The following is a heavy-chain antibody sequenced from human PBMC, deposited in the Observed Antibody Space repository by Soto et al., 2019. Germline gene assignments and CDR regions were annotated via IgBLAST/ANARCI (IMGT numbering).Heavy chain of an antibody. CDR2: IYHSGST. CDR3: ARRCDDGHYYYGMYV. Sequence: QVQLQESGPGLVKPSGPLSLTCAVSGGSISSSNWWSWVRQPPGKALEWTAEIYHSGSTNYNPSLKSRVTISVDKSKHQSSLKLRSVTAADTAVYYWARRCDDGHYYYGMYVWGQGTKVTVSS. J-gene: IGHJ6*02. V-gene: IGHV4-4*02. CDR1: GGSISSSNW.